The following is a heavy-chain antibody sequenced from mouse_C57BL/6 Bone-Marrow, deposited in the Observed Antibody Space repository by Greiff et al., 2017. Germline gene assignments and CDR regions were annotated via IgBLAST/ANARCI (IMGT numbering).Heavy chain of an antibody. J-gene: IGHJ2*01. Sequence: VQLQQSGAELVRPGASVKLSCTASGFNIKDDYMHWVKQRPEQGLEWIGWIDPENGDTEYASKFQGKATITADTSSNTAYLQLSSLTSEDTAVYYCTTWDGYYWGHGTTLTVSS. CDR2: IDPENGDT. D-gene: IGHD2-3*01. V-gene: IGHV14-4*01. CDR1: GFNIKDDY. CDR3: TTWDGYY.